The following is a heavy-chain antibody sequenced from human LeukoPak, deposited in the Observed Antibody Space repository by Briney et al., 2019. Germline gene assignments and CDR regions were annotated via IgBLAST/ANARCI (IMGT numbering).Heavy chain of an antibody. CDR2: ISYDGGNK. CDR1: GFTFSSYD. V-gene: IGHV3-30*03. J-gene: IGHJ4*02. D-gene: IGHD5-12*01. Sequence: GGSLRLSCAASGFTFSSYDMHWVRQAPGKGLEWVAIISYDGGNKYYADSVKGRFTISRDNSKNTLFLQMNSLKTEDTAVYYCTTGGYGGQFDYWGQGTLVTVSS. CDR3: TTGGYGGQFDY.